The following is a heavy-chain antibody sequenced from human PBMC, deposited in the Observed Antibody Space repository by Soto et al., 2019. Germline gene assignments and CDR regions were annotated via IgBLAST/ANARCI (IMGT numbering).Heavy chain of an antibody. Sequence: WETLSLTCVVYGGSFSGYYWTWIRQPPGKGLEWIGEIDHSGNTNYNPSLESRVTISLDTSKNQFSLKVSFVTAADTAVYFCARVGGYSYHLYGMDVWGQGTTVTVSS. V-gene: IGHV4-34*01. J-gene: IGHJ6*02. D-gene: IGHD5-18*01. CDR1: GGSFSGYY. CDR2: IDHSGNT. CDR3: ARVGGYSYHLYGMDV.